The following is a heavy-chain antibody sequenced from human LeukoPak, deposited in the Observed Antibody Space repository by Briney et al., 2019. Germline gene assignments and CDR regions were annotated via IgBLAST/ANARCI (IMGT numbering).Heavy chain of an antibody. V-gene: IGHV3-66*01. Sequence: GGSLRLSCAASGFTVSSNYMSWVRQAPGKGLEWVSVIYSGGSTYYADSVKGRFTISRDNSKNTLYLQMNSLRAEDTAVYYCARDRSLRSNWFDPWGQGTLVTVSS. CDR1: GFTVSSNY. J-gene: IGHJ5*02. CDR2: IYSGGST. CDR3: ARDRSLRSNWFDP. D-gene: IGHD2-15*01.